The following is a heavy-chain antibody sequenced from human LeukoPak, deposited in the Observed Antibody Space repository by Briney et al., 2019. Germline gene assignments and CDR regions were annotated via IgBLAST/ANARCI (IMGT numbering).Heavy chain of an antibody. Sequence: EWMGSIYPGDSDTRYSPSFQGQVTISADKSISTAYLQWSSLRASDTAMYYCARELSSSVDYWGQGTLVTVSS. CDR2: IYPGDSDT. D-gene: IGHD2-2*01. CDR3: ARELSSSVDY. J-gene: IGHJ4*02. V-gene: IGHV5-51*01.